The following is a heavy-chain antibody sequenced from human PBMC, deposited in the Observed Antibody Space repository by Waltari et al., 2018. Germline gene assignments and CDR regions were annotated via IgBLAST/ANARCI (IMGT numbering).Heavy chain of an antibody. CDR2: IFSNDEK. CDR1: GFSLSNARMG. CDR3: ARRRGSSSYLPNWFDP. J-gene: IGHJ5*02. Sequence: QVTLKESGPVLVKPTETLTLTCTVSGFSLSNARMGVSWIRQPPGTALEWLAHIFSNDEKSYSTPPRSRLTISKHTSKSKVVLTMTNMYTVDTATYDCARRRGSSSYLPNWFDPWGQGTLVTVSS. V-gene: IGHV2-26*01. D-gene: IGHD1-26*01.